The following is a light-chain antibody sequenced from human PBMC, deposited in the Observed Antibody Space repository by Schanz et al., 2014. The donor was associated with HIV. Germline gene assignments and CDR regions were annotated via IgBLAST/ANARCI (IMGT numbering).Light chain of an antibody. CDR1: SSDVGNYNY. V-gene: IGLV2-8*01. CDR2: DVT. CDR3: SSYGGNNDLV. Sequence: QSALTQPPSASGSPGQSVTISCTGTSSDVGNYNYVSWYQQYPGKAPKLIIYDVTKRPSGVPDRFSGSKSGNTASLTVSGLQAEDEADYYCSSYGGNNDLVFGGGTKLTVL. J-gene: IGLJ2*01.